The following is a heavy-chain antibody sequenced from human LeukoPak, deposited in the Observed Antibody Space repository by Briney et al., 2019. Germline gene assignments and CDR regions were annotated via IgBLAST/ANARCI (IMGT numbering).Heavy chain of an antibody. Sequence: SETLSLTCTVSGGSISSYYWSWIRQPPGKGLEWIGYIYYSGSTNYNPSLKSRVTISVDTSKNQFSLKLSSVTAADTAVYYCARVWYYYDSSGYLSGAFDIWGQGTMVTVSS. CDR2: IYYSGST. J-gene: IGHJ3*02. V-gene: IGHV4-59*01. D-gene: IGHD3-22*01. CDR3: ARVWYYYDSSGYLSGAFDI. CDR1: GGSISSYY.